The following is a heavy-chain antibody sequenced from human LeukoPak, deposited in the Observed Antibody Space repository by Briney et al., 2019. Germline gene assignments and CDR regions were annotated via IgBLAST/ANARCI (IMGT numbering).Heavy chain of an antibody. CDR2: IYYSGAT. CDR3: ARAGNSGYWFDY. J-gene: IGHJ4*02. Sequence: SETLSLTCTVSGVSIGSAAYYWSWIRQHPGKGLEWIGYIYYSGATYYSPSLQSRLTISVDTSKNQFSLRLNSVTAADTAVYYCARAGNSGYWFDYWGQGTVVTVSS. V-gene: IGHV4-31*03. D-gene: IGHD3-22*01. CDR1: GVSIGSAAYY.